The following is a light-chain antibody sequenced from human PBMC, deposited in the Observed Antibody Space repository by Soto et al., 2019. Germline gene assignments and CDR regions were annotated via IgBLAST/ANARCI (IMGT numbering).Light chain of an antibody. Sequence: DIQMTQSPSSLSASVGDRVTITCQASQDISNYLNWYQQKPGKAPKLLIYDASNLETGVSSRFSGSGSGTDFTFTISSLQPEDIAIYYCQQYDNLLLTFGGGTKVEIK. CDR2: DAS. CDR1: QDISNY. J-gene: IGKJ4*01. V-gene: IGKV1-33*01. CDR3: QQYDNLLLT.